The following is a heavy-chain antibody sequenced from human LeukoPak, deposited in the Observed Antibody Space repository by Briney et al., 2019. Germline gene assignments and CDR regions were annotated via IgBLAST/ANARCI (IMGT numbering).Heavy chain of an antibody. CDR2: ISGSGGST. CDR3: AKCPNGIYDSSGYYPYYFDY. CDR1: GFTFSSYA. J-gene: IGHJ4*02. D-gene: IGHD3-22*01. V-gene: IGHV3-23*01. Sequence: GGSLRLSCAASGFTFSSYAMSWVRQAPGKGLEWVSAISGSGGSTYYADSVKGRFTISRDNSKNTLYLQMNSLRAEDTAVYYCAKCPNGIYDSSGYYPYYFDYWGQGTLVTVSS.